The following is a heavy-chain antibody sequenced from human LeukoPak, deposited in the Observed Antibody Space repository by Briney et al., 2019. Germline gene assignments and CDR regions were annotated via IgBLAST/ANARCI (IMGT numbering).Heavy chain of an antibody. J-gene: IGHJ4*02. D-gene: IGHD4-11*01. Sequence: HTGGSLRLSCAASGFDFSNYWMYWVRQAPGKGLEWVANIKQDGSEKYCVDSVRGRFTISRDNAKNSLSLQMNSLRAEDTAVYYCASNYGGWGQGTLVTVSS. CDR1: GFDFSNYW. V-gene: IGHV3-7*03. CDR3: ASNYGG. CDR2: IKQDGSEK.